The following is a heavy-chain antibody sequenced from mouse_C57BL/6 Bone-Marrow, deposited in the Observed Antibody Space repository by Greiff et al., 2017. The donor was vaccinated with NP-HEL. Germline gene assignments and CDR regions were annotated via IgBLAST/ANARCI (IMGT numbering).Heavy chain of an antibody. CDR3: ARDIYYGSSSYFDV. Sequence: EVKVVESGGGLVQSGRSLRLSCATSGFTFSDFYMEWVRQAPGKGLEWIAASRNKANDYTTEYSASVKGRFSVSRDTSQSILYLQMNALRAEDTAIYYCARDIYYGSSSYFDVWGTGTTVTVSS. D-gene: IGHD1-1*01. CDR2: SRNKANDYTT. CDR1: GFTFSDFY. V-gene: IGHV7-1*01. J-gene: IGHJ1*03.